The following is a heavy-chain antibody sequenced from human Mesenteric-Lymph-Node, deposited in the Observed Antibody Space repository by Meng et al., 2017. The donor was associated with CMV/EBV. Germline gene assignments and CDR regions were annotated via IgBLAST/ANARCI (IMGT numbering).Heavy chain of an antibody. D-gene: IGHD3-22*01. V-gene: IGHV4-31*02. CDR3: ARASAYYDSSGSRLVDY. Sequence: SSSSGGNYWNWIRQHPGKGLEWIGYIFYSGSTYYNPSLKSRVTMSVDTSKNQFSLKLSSVTAADTAVYYCARASAYYDSSGSRLVDYWGQGTLVTVSS. J-gene: IGHJ4*02. CDR2: IFYSGST. CDR1: SSSSGGNY.